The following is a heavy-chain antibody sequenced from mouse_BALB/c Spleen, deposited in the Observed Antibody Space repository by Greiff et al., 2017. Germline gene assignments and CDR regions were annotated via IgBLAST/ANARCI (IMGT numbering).Heavy chain of an antibody. CDR3: AREGKLTTAVDRSFDY. J-gene: IGHJ2*01. CDR2: IYPYNGGT. CDR1: GYTFTDYN. Sequence: EVQLQQSGPELVKPGASVKISCKASGYTFTDYNMRWVKQSPGKSLEWIGYIYPYNGGTGYNQKFTSKATLTVDNSSSTAYMEIRSLTSEDSAVYYCAREGKLTTAVDRSFDYWGQGTTLTVSS. D-gene: IGHD1-1*01. V-gene: IGHV1S29*02.